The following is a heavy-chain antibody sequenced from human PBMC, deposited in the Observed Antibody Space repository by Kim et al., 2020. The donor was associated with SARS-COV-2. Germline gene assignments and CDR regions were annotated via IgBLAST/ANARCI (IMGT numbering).Heavy chain of an antibody. V-gene: IGHV3-23*01. J-gene: IGHJ4*02. CDR3: AKDPEIYSSGWYGSAFDY. D-gene: IGHD6-19*01. Sequence: KGRFTISRDNSKNTLYLQMNSLRAEDTAVYYCAKDPEIYSSGWYGSAFDYWGQGTLVTVSS.